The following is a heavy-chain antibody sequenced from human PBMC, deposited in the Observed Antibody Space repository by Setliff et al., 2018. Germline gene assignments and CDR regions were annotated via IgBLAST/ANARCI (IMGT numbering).Heavy chain of an antibody. V-gene: IGHV1-69*05. CDR3: ARARFTVTTWGALDY. J-gene: IGHJ4*02. Sequence: GASVKVSCKASGGTFSSYAISWVRQAPGQGLEWMGGIIPIFGTANYAQKFQGRVTITTDESTSTAYMELSSLRSEDTAVYYCARARFTVTTWGALDYWGKGTLVTVSS. CDR2: IIPIFGTA. D-gene: IGHD4-17*01. CDR1: GGTFSSYA.